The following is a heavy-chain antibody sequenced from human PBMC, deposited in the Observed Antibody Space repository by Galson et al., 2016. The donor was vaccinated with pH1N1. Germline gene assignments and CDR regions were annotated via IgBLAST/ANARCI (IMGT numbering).Heavy chain of an antibody. CDR3: ATVRTWCTSESCPGVDV. CDR2: INPKTAYT. V-gene: IGHV1-2*06. Sequence: SVKVSCKASGGTFTPYWMFWMRQAPGQGLEWMGRINPKTAYTTYAEKFRGRVTMTRDTSTGTAYMELNSLTSDDSAVYYCATVRTWCTSESCPGVDVWGQGTAVTVSS. D-gene: IGHD2-8*01. CDR1: GGTFTPYW. J-gene: IGHJ6*02.